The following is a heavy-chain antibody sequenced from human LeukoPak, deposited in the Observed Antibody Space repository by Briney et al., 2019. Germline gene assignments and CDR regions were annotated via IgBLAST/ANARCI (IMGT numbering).Heavy chain of an antibody. Sequence: PSETLSLTCTVSGGSISSYYWSWIRQPPGKGLEWIGYIYYSGSTNYNPSLKSRVTISVDTSKNQFSLKVNSVTAADTAVYYCARHGAGYSYDFWGQGTLVTVSS. CDR2: IYYSGST. V-gene: IGHV4-59*08. CDR1: GGSISSYY. J-gene: IGHJ4*02. CDR3: ARHGAGYSYDF. D-gene: IGHD5-24*01.